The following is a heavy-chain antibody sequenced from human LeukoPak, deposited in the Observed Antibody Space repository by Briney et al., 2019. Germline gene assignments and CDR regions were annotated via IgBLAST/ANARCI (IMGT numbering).Heavy chain of an antibody. J-gene: IGHJ4*02. CDR3: AKGTYGYGCPPGY. V-gene: IGHV3-30*18. CDR1: GFTFSSYG. D-gene: IGHD5-18*01. CDR2: ISYDGSNK. Sequence: GRALRLSCAASGFTFSSYGMHGVRQAPGKGLEWVAVISYDGSNKYYADSVKGRFTISRDNSKNTLYLQMNSLRAEDTAVYYCAKGTYGYGCPPGYWGQGTLVTVSS.